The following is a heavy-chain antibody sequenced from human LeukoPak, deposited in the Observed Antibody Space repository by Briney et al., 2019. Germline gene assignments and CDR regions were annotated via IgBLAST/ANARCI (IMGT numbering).Heavy chain of an antibody. Sequence: ASVKVSCKASGYTFTGYYMHWVRQATGQGLEWMGWMNPNSGNTGYAQKFQGRVTMTRNTSISTAYMELSSLRSEDTAVYYCATYDFWSGYYIYWGQGTLVTVSS. V-gene: IGHV1-8*02. CDR3: ATYDFWSGYYIY. CDR1: GYTFTGYY. D-gene: IGHD3-3*01. J-gene: IGHJ4*02. CDR2: MNPNSGNT.